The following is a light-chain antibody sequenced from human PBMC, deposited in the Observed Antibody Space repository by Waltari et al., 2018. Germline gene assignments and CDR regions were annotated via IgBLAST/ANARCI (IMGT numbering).Light chain of an antibody. CDR3: CSYAGSYTGV. J-gene: IGLJ1*01. CDR2: DVS. V-gene: IGLV2-11*01. Sequence: QSALTQPRSVSGSPGQSVTISCTGTSSDVGGYNYVSWYQQHPGKAPKLMIYDVSKRPSGVPGRFPGSKAGNTASLTISGLQADDEADYYCCSYAGSYTGVFGTGSKVTVL. CDR1: SSDVGGYNY.